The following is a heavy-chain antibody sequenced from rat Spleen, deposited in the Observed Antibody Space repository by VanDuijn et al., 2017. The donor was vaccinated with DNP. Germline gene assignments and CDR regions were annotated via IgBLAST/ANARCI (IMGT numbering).Heavy chain of an antibody. CDR2: ISYDGTGT. V-gene: IGHV5-29*01. Sequence: EVQLVESGGGLVQPGRSLKLSCAASGFTFSNFVMAWVRQAPKKGLDWVATISYDGTGTYYRDSVRGRFTISRDDAKSALYLQMDSLRSEDTATYYCTRYYDSFDYWGQGVVVTVSS. CDR3: TRYYDSFDY. J-gene: IGHJ2*01. D-gene: IGHD1-1*01. CDR1: GFTFSNFV.